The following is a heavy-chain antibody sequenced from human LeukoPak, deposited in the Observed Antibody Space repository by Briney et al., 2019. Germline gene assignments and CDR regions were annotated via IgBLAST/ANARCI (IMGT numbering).Heavy chain of an antibody. CDR1: GYTFTSYG. CDR2: IIAYNGNT. J-gene: IGHJ3*02. Sequence: ASVKVSCKASGYTFTSYGISWVRQAPGQGLEWMGWIIAYNGNTNYAQKLQGRVTMTTDTSTSTAYMELRSLRSDDTAVYYCARGSGPLWFGELYAFDIWGQGTMVTVSS. V-gene: IGHV1-18*01. CDR3: ARGSGPLWFGELYAFDI. D-gene: IGHD3-10*01.